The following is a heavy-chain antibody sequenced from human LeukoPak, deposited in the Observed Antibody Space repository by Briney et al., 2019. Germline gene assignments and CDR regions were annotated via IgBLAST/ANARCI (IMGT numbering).Heavy chain of an antibody. CDR2: TQSDGSDK. Sequence: GGSLRLSCVASGFIFSNYGMHWVRQAPGKGLGWVAFTQSDGSDKYYTDSVKGRFTISRDNSKNTLYVQMNSQRVEYTAVYYCGKHDSASDYWGQGTLVTVSS. D-gene: IGHD1-26*01. CDR3: GKHDSASDY. V-gene: IGHV3-30*02. J-gene: IGHJ4*02. CDR1: GFIFSNYG.